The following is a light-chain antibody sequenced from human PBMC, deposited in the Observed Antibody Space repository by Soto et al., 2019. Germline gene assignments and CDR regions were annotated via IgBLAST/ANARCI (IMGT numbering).Light chain of an antibody. J-gene: IGKJ5*01. CDR3: RQLSYSAIT. Sequence: SRCLSSSHGPPFPGMTWKCPTRRPIALYQVKPGQSPRLLIYEASSRATGIPDRFSGRVSVTHFTLTIIRLVPGDFAVYYYRQLSYSAITFCQGTQLDIK. V-gene: IGKV3D-20*02. CDR2: EAS. CDR1: KCPTRRP.